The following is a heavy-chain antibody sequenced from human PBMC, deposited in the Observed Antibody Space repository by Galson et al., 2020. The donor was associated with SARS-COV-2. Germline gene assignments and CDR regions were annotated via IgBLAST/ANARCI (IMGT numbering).Heavy chain of an antibody. J-gene: IGHJ2*01. CDR2: IYPDDSDT. Sequence: GESLKIYCKGSGYSFTRSWIGWVRQIPGRGLEGVGLIYPDDSDTRYSPAFQGQVTISADKSISTAYLQWSTLKASDTAIYYCARRGGSLWYFDLWGRGTLVIVSS. CDR3: ARRGGSLWYFDL. D-gene: IGHD2-15*01. V-gene: IGHV5-51*01. CDR1: GYSFTRSW.